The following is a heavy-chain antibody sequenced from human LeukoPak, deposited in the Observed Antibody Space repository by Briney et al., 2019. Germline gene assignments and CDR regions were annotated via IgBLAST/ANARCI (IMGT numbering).Heavy chain of an antibody. V-gene: IGHV4-4*02. CDR3: ARNYESGYSIGP. Sequence: ASETLSLTCAVSGGSINSIYWWSWVRQPPGKGLEWIGEIQHSGNINYNLSLKSRVTISVDKSKNQFSLTVTSVTAADTAIYYCARNYESGYSIGPWGQGTLVTVSS. D-gene: IGHD3-3*01. CDR1: GGSINSIYW. J-gene: IGHJ5*02. CDR2: IQHSGNI.